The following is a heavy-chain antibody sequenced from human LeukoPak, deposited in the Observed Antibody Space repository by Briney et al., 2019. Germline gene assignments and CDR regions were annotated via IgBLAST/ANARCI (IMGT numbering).Heavy chain of an antibody. D-gene: IGHD4-17*01. CDR3: ARDNPTVTTAAFDP. Sequence: GGSLRLSCAASGFTFSSYAMPWVSQAPGKGLEWVAVISYDGSNKYYADSVKGRFTISRDNSKNTLYLQMNSLRAEDTAVYYCARDNPTVTTAAFDPWGQGTLVTVSS. CDR1: GFTFSSYA. CDR2: ISYDGSNK. J-gene: IGHJ5*02. V-gene: IGHV3-30-3*01.